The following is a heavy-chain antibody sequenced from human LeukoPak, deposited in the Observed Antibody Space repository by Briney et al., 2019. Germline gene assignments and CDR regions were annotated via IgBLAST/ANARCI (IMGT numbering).Heavy chain of an antibody. D-gene: IGHD1-26*01. CDR3: ERLKGSIVRSTFDC. J-gene: IGHJ4*02. V-gene: IGHV4-59*08. CDR2: ISYSGST. Sequence: SETLSLTCTVSGGSISSYYWSWIRQPPGKGLEWIGCISYSGSTNYNPSLRRRVTISVATAKTQFSLRLTPVTAPDTGIYYYERLKGSIVRSTFDCWGQGTLVTVSS. CDR1: GGSISSYY.